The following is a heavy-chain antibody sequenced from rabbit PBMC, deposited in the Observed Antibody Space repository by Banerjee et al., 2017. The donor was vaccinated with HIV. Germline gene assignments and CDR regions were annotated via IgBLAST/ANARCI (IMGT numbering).Heavy chain of an antibody. Sequence: QEQLVESGGGLVQPEGSLTLTCTASGFTLSSRYYMCWVRQAPGKGLEWIGCIYTNSGSAYYASWVNGRFTISSHNAQNTVDLQMNSLTAADTATYFCARDDGSSTYFGYFNLWGQGTLVTVS. D-gene: IGHD8-1*01. J-gene: IGHJ4*01. CDR2: IYTNSGSA. CDR3: ARDDGSSTYFGYFNL. CDR1: GFTLSSRYY. V-gene: IGHV1S43*01.